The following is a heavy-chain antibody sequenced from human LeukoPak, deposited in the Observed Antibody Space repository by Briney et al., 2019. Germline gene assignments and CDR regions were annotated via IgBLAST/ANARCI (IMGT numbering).Heavy chain of an antibody. J-gene: IGHJ3*02. CDR1: GGSISSGGYY. CDR3: AGTSGLEMATLAFDI. D-gene: IGHD5-24*01. V-gene: IGHV4-34*01. Sequence: MASETLSLTCAVSGGSISSGGYYWSWIRQPPGKGLEWIGEINHSGSTNYNPSLKSRVTISVDTSKNQFSLKLSSVTAADTAVYYCAGTSGLEMATLAFDIWGQGTMVTVSS. CDR2: INHSGST.